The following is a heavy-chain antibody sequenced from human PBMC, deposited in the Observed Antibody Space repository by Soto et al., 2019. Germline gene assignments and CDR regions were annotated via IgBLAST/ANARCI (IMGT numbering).Heavy chain of an antibody. D-gene: IGHD3-3*01. J-gene: IGHJ4*02. Sequence: QVQLVQSGAEVKRPGSSVKVSCKASGGTFSSYPISWVRQAPGQGLEWMGGTNGNLGTGNYAQKFRGRLTITTDISTTTAYMELGSLTSEDTAVYYCARRDSHGFFRYFDNWGQGTLVTVSS. CDR3: ARRDSHGFFRYFDN. CDR1: GGTFSSYP. CDR2: TNGNLGTG. V-gene: IGHV1-69*06.